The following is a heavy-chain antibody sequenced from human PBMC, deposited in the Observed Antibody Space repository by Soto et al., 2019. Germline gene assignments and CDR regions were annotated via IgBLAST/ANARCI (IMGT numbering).Heavy chain of an antibody. V-gene: IGHV1-18*01. Sequence: QVQLVQSGAEVKKPGASVKVYCKASGYTFTDYGISWVRQAPGQGLEWMGWIHTYNGQTNYAQKVQGRVTMTTDTSTSTAYMELRSLRPDDTAVYYCARDAQYSSRWHPIDFWGQGTLVTVSS. CDR1: GYTFTDYG. CDR2: IHTYNGQT. CDR3: ARDAQYSSRWHPIDF. D-gene: IGHD6-13*01. J-gene: IGHJ4*02.